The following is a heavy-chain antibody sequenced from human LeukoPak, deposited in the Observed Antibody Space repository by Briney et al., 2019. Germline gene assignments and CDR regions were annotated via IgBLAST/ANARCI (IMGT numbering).Heavy chain of an antibody. D-gene: IGHD2-2*01. CDR3: ARYCSSTSCSGYAFDI. V-gene: IGHV4-31*03. CDR2: IYYSGST. Sequence: SQTLSLTCTVSGGSISSGGYYWSWIRQHPGKGLEWIGYIYYSGSTYYNLSLKSRVTISVDTSKNQFSLKLSSVTAADTAVYYCARYCSSTSCSGYAFDIWGQGTMVTVSS. J-gene: IGHJ3*02. CDR1: GGSISSGGYY.